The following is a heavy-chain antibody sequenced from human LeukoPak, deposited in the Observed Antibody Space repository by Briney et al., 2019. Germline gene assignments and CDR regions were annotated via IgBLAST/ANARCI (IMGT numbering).Heavy chain of an antibody. V-gene: IGHV1-69*13. CDR2: IIPIFGTA. J-gene: IGHJ5*02. D-gene: IGHD2-8*01. CDR1: GGTFSSYA. CDR3: ARVGAILYPPEFDP. Sequence: ASVKVSCKASGGTFSSYAISWVQQAPGQGLEWMGGIIPIFGTANYAQKFQGRVTITADESTSTAYMELSSLRSEDTAVYYCARVGAILYPPEFDPWGQGTLVTVSS.